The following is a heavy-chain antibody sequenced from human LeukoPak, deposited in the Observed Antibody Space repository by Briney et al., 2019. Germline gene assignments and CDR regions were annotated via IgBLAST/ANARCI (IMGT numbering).Heavy chain of an antibody. CDR2: IYPGDSDA. CDR3: VRFALTSSLDH. J-gene: IGHJ5*02. CDR1: GYNLTNNW. V-gene: IGHV5-51*01. Sequence: GEALKISCKISGYNLTNNWIGWVRQVPGKGLEWMCLIYPGDSDAKYTPSFQGPVTLSVDASISTAYLQLSGLRASDTAIYYCVRFALTSSLDHWGQGTLVTVSS. D-gene: IGHD6-13*01.